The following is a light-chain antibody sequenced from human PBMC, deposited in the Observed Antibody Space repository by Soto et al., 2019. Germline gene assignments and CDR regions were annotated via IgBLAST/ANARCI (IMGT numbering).Light chain of an antibody. V-gene: IGKV3-20*01. Sequence: EIVLTQSPGTLSLFPGERATLSCRASQSVSSSYLAWYQQKPGQAPRLLIYGASSRATGIPDRFSGSGSGTDFTLTISRLEPEDFAVYYCQQYITLPHTFGQGTKLEVK. CDR1: QSVSSSY. CDR3: QQYITLPHT. CDR2: GAS. J-gene: IGKJ2*01.